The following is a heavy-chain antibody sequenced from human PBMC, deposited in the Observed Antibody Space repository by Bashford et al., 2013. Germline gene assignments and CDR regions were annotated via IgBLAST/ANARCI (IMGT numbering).Heavy chain of an antibody. J-gene: IGHJ4*02. CDR2: ISGDGSDI. V-gene: IGHV3-74*01. Sequence: VRQAPGKGLVWVSRISGDGSDISYADSVRGRFTISRDNAKNTLYLQMNGLRAEDTAVYYCVTLGGDLRLNFWGQGTLVTVSS. CDR3: VTLGGDLRLNF. D-gene: IGHD2-21*02.